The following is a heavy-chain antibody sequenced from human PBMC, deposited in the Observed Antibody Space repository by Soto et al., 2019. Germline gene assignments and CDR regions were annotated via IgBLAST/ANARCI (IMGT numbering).Heavy chain of an antibody. CDR3: AKDPPSGEWLLPWFDP. Sequence: GGPRRLPCAASGFTFSGYAISLPRQPPGKGWEWVSAISGSGGSTYYADPENARFTTPRDKSKNTLNLQMKSLRAEDTAVYYCAKDPPSGEWLLPWFDPWGQGTLVTVSS. CDR2: ISGSGGST. CDR1: GFTFSGYA. J-gene: IGHJ5*02. V-gene: IGHV3-23*01. D-gene: IGHD3-22*01.